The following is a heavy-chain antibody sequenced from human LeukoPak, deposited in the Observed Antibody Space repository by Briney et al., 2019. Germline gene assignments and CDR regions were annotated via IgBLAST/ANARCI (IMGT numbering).Heavy chain of an antibody. CDR2: INSDGSTT. V-gene: IGHV3-74*01. D-gene: IGHD1-26*01. J-gene: IGHJ5*02. Sequence: GGSLRLSCAASGFTFSSNWMHWVRQAPGKGLVWVSRINSDGSTTSYADFVKGRFTISRDNAKNTLYLQMNSLRAEDTAVYYCARFEYERTAVGANWFDPWGQGTLVTVSS. CDR1: GFTFSSNW. CDR3: ARFEYERTAVGANWFDP.